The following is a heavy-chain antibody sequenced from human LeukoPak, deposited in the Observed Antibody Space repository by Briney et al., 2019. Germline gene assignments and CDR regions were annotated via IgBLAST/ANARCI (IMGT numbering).Heavy chain of an antibody. CDR1: GGSISSGDYY. CDR2: IYYSGST. V-gene: IGHV4-30-4*01. D-gene: IGHD3-10*01. Sequence: SQTLSLTCTVSGGSISSGDYYWSWIRQPPGKGLEWIGYIYYSGSTYYNPSLKSRVTISVDTSKNQFSLKLSSVTAADTTVYYCARDRGSYYYGSGSYYNVRYLNWFDPWGQGTLVTVSS. J-gene: IGHJ5*02. CDR3: ARDRGSYYYGSGSYYNVRYLNWFDP.